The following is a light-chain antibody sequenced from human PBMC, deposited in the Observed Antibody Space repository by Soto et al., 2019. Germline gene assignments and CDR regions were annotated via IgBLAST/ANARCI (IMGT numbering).Light chain of an antibody. J-gene: IGLJ1*01. Sequence: SSELTQHPSVSVSQGQTASITCSGDELGDKYVCWYQQKPGQSPVMVIYEDRKRPSGIPERFSGSNSGNTATLTISGTQTMDEADYYCQTWDSSTGVFGTGTKVTVL. CDR1: ELGDKY. CDR3: QTWDSSTGV. CDR2: EDR. V-gene: IGLV3-1*01.